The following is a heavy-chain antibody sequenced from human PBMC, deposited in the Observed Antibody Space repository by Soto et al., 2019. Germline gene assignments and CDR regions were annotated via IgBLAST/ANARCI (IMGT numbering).Heavy chain of an antibody. CDR1: GFTFRTYW. D-gene: IGHD6-13*01. V-gene: IGHV3-7*05. J-gene: IGHJ6*02. Sequence: EVQLVESGGGLVQPGGSLRLSCGASGFTFRTYWLSWVRQVPGKGLEWVANINQDGSEKNYVDSVKVRFTISRDNAKNSLYLQMSSLSAEDTALYYCAIDGSISWYSYDCVGKDVWGQGTTVTVSS. CDR3: AIDGSISWYSYDCVGKDV. CDR2: INQDGSEK.